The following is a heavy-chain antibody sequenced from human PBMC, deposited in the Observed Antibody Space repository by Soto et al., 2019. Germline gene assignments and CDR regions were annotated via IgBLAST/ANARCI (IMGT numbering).Heavy chain of an antibody. J-gene: IGHJ4*02. V-gene: IGHV3-48*02. CDR1: GFTFGYYN. CDR2: VRSSGDDT. CDR3: ARDGESSSSSDFDF. D-gene: IGHD2-2*01. Sequence: DVQLVESGGGLVQPGGSLRLSCAASGFTFGYYNMHWVRQAPGKGLEWVSFVRSSGDDTYYADSVKGRCTISRDNAKDALYLQMSSLREEDRAGYYCARDGESSSSSDFDFWGQGALVTVSS.